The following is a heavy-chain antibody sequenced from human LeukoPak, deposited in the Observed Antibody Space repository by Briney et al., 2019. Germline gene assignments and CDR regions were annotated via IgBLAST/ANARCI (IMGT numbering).Heavy chain of an antibody. CDR1: GGSISDYY. D-gene: IGHD1-1*01. J-gene: IGHJ3*02. V-gene: IGHV4-59*01. CDR2: IYYSGST. CDR3: ASTNSDTFDI. Sequence: SETLSLTCTVSGGSISDYYWSWIRQPPGKGLEWLGYIYYSGSTNYKPSLKSRVTISLDTSKNQFSLKLSSVTAADTAVYYCASTNSDTFDIWGQGKLVTVSS.